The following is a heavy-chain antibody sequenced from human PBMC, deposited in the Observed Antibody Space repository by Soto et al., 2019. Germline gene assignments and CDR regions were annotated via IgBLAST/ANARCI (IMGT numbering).Heavy chain of an antibody. CDR1: GGSISSSSYY. CDR3: ARPIGITGGWFDP. Sequence: SETLSLTCTVSGGSISSSSYYWGWIRQPPGKGLEWIGSNYYSGSTYYNPSLKSRVTISVATTKNQFTLKLSSVTAADTAVDYWARPIGITGGWFDPWGQGTLVTVSS. CDR2: NYYSGST. J-gene: IGHJ5*02. V-gene: IGHV4-39*01. D-gene: IGHD1-20*01.